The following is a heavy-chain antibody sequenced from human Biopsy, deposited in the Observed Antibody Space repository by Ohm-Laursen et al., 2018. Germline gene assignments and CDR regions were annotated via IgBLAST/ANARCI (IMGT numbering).Heavy chain of an antibody. Sequence: ASVKVSCKVSGGTFTNHAVGWVRQAPGQGLEWVGSSIPLFNTANYADKFQGRVTLTADKSTTTAYMELSSLRSEDTAIYYCARFPLGAYDDSGSYRAVEHWYFDLWGRGILVTVSS. CDR3: ARFPLGAYDDSGSYRAVEHWYFDL. D-gene: IGHD3-22*01. V-gene: IGHV1-69*06. CDR2: SIPLFNTA. J-gene: IGHJ2*01. CDR1: GGTFTNHA.